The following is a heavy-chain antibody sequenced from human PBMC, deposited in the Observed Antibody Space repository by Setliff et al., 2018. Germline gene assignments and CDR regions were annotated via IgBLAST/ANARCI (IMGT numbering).Heavy chain of an antibody. CDR1: GFTFTNYW. V-gene: IGHV5-51*01. D-gene: IGHD2-15*01. Sequence: GESLKISCKGSGFTFTNYWIGWVRQMPGKGLEWMGVIYPGDSDTRYSPSFQGQVTISADKSINTAYLQWSSLRTSDTAIYYCARDCSAGGYYFDFWGQGALVTVSS. J-gene: IGHJ4*02. CDR3: ARDCSAGGYYFDF. CDR2: IYPGDSDT.